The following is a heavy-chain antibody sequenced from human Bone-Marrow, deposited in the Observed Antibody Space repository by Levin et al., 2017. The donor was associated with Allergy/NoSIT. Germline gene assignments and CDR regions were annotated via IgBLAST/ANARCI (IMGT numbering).Heavy chain of an antibody. CDR3: AKVTIYLWWLPDNRLSLDY. D-gene: IGHD2-21*01. CDR2: IRHDGVST. CDR1: GLTSSSYA. J-gene: IGHJ4*02. V-gene: IGHV3-23*01. Sequence: GESLKISCAASGLTSSSYAMSWVRQAPGKGLEWVSAIRHDGVSTTYADSVKGRFTISRDNSRDMIHLQMDSLRVEDTAVYFCAKVTIYLWWLPDNRLSLDYWGQGTLVTVSS.